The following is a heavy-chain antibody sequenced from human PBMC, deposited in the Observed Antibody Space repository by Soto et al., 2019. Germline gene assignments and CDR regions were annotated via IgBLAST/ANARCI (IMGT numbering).Heavy chain of an antibody. CDR1: GGTFSSYA. V-gene: IGHV1-69*13. Sequence: SVKVSCKASGGTFSSYAISWVRQAPGQGLEWMGGIIPIFGTANYAQKFQGRVTITADESTSTAYMELSSLRSEDTAVYYCARVENTIFGVANYYYGMDVWGQGTTVTVSS. CDR2: IIPIFGTA. D-gene: IGHD3-3*01. J-gene: IGHJ6*02. CDR3: ARVENTIFGVANYYYGMDV.